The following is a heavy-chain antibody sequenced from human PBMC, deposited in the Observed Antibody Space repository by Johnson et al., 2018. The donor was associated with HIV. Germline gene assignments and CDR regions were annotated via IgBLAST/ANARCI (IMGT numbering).Heavy chain of an antibody. J-gene: IGHJ3*02. CDR3: AGGRARAFDI. CDR2: ISYDGSNK. CDR1: GFTFSSYG. V-gene: IGHV3-30*03. D-gene: IGHD5-12*01. Sequence: QVQLVESGGGVVQPGRSLRLSCAASGFTFSSYGMHWVRQAPGKGLEGVAVISYDGSNKYYADSVKGRFTISRDNSKNTLYLQMNSLRAEDTAVYYCAGGRARAFDIWGQGTMVTVSS.